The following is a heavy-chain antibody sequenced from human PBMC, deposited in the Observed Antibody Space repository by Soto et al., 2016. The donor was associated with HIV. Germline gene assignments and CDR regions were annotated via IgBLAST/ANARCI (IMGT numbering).Heavy chain of an antibody. Sequence: EVQLVESGRGLAKPGGSLRLSCAASGFTFSNAWMSWVRQAPGKGLEWVGRIKSKSDGGATDYGAPVNGRFTISRDDSKNTLYLQMNSLKTDDTAVYYCTTRYYYDSSDYLTPYWYFDLWGRGTLVTVSS. D-gene: IGHD3-22*01. CDR2: IKSKSDGGAT. J-gene: IGHJ2*01. V-gene: IGHV3-15*01. CDR1: GFTFSNAW. CDR3: TTRYYYDSSDYLTPYWYFDL.